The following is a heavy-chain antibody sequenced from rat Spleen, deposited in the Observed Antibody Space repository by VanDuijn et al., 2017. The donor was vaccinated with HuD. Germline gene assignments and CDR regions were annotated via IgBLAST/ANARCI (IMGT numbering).Heavy chain of an antibody. CDR1: GFTFSNYG. J-gene: IGHJ2*01. CDR2: ISYDGSST. V-gene: IGHV5-29*01. CDR3: ARRTAPMDY. Sequence: EVQLVESGGGLVQPGRSLKLSCAASGFTFSNYGMAWVRQAPTNGLEWVATISYDGSSTYYRDSVKGRFTISRDNAKSTLYLQMDSLRSEDTATYYCARRTAPMDYWGQGVMVTVSS. D-gene: IGHD3-1*01.